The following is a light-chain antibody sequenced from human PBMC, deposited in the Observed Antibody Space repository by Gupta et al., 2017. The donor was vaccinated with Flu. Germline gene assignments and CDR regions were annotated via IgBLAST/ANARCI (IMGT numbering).Light chain of an antibody. CDR2: WAS. CDR3: QQYHSPPLT. V-gene: IGKV4-1*01. Sequence: DIVMTQSPNSLAVSLGERATSNCKSSQSVLYSSNNKNNLAWYQQKPGQPPKLLIYWASSREAGVPDRFSGSGSGTDFTLTISSLQAEDVAVYYCQQYHSPPLTFDGGTKVVIK. CDR1: QSVLYSSNNKNN. J-gene: IGKJ4*01.